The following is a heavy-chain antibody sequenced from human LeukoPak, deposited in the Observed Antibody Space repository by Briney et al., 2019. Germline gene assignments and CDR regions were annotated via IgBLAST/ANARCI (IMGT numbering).Heavy chain of an antibody. CDR1: GYTFTGYY. V-gene: IGHV1-2*06. Sequence: ASVKVSCKASGYTFTGYYMRWVRQAPGQGLEWMGRINPNSGGTNYAQKFQGRVTMTRDTSISTAYMELSRLRSDDTAVYYCARDCSSTSCYAGVDYWGQGTLVTVSS. D-gene: IGHD2-2*01. CDR2: INPNSGGT. CDR3: ARDCSSTSCYAGVDY. J-gene: IGHJ4*02.